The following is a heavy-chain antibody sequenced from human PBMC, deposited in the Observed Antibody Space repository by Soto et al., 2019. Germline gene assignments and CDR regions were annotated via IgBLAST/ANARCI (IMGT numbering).Heavy chain of an antibody. D-gene: IGHD3-3*01. J-gene: IGHJ6*02. CDR1: GFTFSSYG. V-gene: IGHV3-30*18. CDR3: AKERGTGDFWSGYYTGGWSNYYYGMDV. CDR2: ISYDGSNK. Sequence: PGGSLRLSCADSGFTFSSYGMHWVRQAPGKGLEWVAVISYDGSNKYYADSVKGRFTISGDNSKNTLYLQMNSLRAEDTAVYYCAKERGTGDFWSGYYTGGWSNYYYGMDVWGQGTTVTVSS.